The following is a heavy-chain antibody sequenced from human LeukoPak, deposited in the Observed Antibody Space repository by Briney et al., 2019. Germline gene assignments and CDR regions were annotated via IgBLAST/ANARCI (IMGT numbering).Heavy chain of an antibody. Sequence: SETLSLTCTVSGGSISSSSYYWGWIRQPPGKGLEWIGSIYYSGSTYYNPPLKSRVTISVDTSKNQFSLKLSSVTAADTAVYYCTGYQLLSVFNYYYGMDVWGQGTTVTVSS. CDR3: TGYQLLSVFNYYYGMDV. J-gene: IGHJ6*02. CDR1: GGSISSSSYY. CDR2: IYYSGST. V-gene: IGHV4-39*01. D-gene: IGHD2-2*01.